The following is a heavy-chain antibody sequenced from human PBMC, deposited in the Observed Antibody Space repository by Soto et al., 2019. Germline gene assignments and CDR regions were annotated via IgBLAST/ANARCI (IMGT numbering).Heavy chain of an antibody. CDR2: IIPIFGTA. V-gene: IGHV1-69*01. J-gene: IGHJ5*02. Sequence: QVQLVQSGAEVKKPGSSVKVSCKASGGTFSSYAISWVRQAPGQGLEWMGGIIPIFGTANYAQKFQGRVTIAADESTSTAYMELSSLRSEDTAVYYCASPTLTVTAPGGPFDPWGQGTLVTVSS. CDR3: ASPTLTVTAPGGPFDP. D-gene: IGHD4-17*01. CDR1: GGTFSSYA.